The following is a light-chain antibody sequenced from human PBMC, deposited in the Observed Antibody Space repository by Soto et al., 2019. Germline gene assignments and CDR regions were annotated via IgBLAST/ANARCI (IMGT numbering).Light chain of an antibody. V-gene: IGLV2-23*01. CDR1: SSDVGTYNL. J-gene: IGLJ1*01. CDR3: CSYAGSSLYV. CDR2: EGS. Sequence: QSVLTQPASVSGSPGQSITISCTGTSSDVGTYNLVSWYQQHPGKVPKFLIYEGSKRPSGVSNRFSGSKSGNTASLTISGLQAEEEADYYCCSYAGSSLYVFGPGTKVTVL.